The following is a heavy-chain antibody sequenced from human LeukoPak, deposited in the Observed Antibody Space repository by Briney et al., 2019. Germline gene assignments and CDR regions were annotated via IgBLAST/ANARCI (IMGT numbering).Heavy chain of an antibody. CDR1: GDSIGTYF. Sequence: SETLSLTCTVSGDSIGTYFWNWVRQSAGEGLEWIGHVYDGGRTNYNPSLKGRVTISVDTSRNLFSLRLSSVTAADTAVYYCARDFVETGVVGFDMWGQGTMVTVSS. J-gene: IGHJ3*02. D-gene: IGHD2-8*02. CDR2: VYDGGRT. V-gene: IGHV4-4*07. CDR3: ARDFVETGVVGFDM.